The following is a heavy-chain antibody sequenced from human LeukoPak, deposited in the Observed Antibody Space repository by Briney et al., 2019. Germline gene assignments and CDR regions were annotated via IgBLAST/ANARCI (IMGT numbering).Heavy chain of an antibody. V-gene: IGHV3-23*01. CDR2: ISGSGGST. J-gene: IGHJ1*01. CDR1: GFTFSSYA. D-gene: IGHD6-13*01. CDR3: AKVSSSWYDVEAEYFQH. Sequence: PGGSLRLSCAASGFTFSSYAMSWVRQAPGKGLEWVSAISGSGGSTYYADSVKGRFTISRDNSKNTLYLQMNSLRAEDTAVYYCAKVSSSWYDVEAEYFQHWGQGTLVTVSS.